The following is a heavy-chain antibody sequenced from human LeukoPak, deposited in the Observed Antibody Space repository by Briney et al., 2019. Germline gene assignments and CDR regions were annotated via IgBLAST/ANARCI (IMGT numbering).Heavy chain of an antibody. D-gene: IGHD3-9*01. CDR1: GGTFNINA. J-gene: IGHJ5*02. V-gene: IGHV1-69*01. Sequence: GSSVKVSCKASGGTFNINAITWVRQAPGQGLEWMGGIIPMLGTPTYAQKFQGRVTITADESATTAYMELSSLRSEDTAVYYCASKTGVINILTGYSPPFDPWGQGTLVTVSS. CDR3: ASKTGVINILTGYSPPFDP. CDR2: IIPMLGTP.